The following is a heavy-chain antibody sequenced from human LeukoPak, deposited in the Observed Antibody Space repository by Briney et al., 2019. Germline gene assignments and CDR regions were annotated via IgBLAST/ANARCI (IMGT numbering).Heavy chain of an antibody. CDR3: ARDDCSGGSCYGL. V-gene: IGHV3-30*03. Sequence: GGSLRLSCAASGFTFSSYGMHWVRQAPGKGLEWVAVISYDGSNKYYADSVKGRFTISRENAKNSLYLQMNSLRAGDTAVYYCARDDCSGGSCYGLWGQGTLVTVSS. CDR2: ISYDGSNK. CDR1: GFTFSSYG. J-gene: IGHJ4*02. D-gene: IGHD2-15*01.